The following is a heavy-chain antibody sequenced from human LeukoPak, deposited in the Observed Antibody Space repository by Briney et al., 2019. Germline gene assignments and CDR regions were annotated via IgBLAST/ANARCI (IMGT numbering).Heavy chain of an antibody. CDR3: ATGYSTYYYYYAMDV. CDR2: IYYSGST. CDR1: VASIRGNY. J-gene: IGHJ6*04. V-gene: IGHV4-59*01. Sequence: SENRSLPSTVPVASIRGNYGAGFRKPPGKGLGGIGYIYYSGSTNYNPSLKSRVTISLDTSKTQFSLKLSSVTAADTAVYYCATGYSTYYYYYAMDVWGKGTTVTVSS. D-gene: IGHD1-26*01.